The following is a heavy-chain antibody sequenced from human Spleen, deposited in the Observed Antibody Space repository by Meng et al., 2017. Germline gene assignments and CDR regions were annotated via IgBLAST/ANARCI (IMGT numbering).Heavy chain of an antibody. CDR1: GGSISTSGYY. V-gene: IGHV4-39*01. Sequence: QPQLQESGPGLVKPSEALSLTCSVSGGSISTSGYYWGWIRQPPGKGLEWIGSIGHSGFTYYTPSLKSRVTVSIDTSKNQFSLELTSVTAADTAVYYCARLAGCSGGTCYVDYWGQGTLVTVSS. J-gene: IGHJ4*02. D-gene: IGHD2-15*01. CDR3: ARLAGCSGGTCYVDY. CDR2: IGHSGFT.